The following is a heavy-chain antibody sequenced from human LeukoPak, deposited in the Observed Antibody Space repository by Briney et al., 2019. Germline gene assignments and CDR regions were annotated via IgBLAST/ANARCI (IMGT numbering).Heavy chain of an antibody. Sequence: SQTLSLTCTVSGGSISSGGYYWRWIRQHPGKGLEWIGYIYYSGSTYYNPSLKSRVTISVDTSKNQFSLKLSSVTAADTAVYYCTRGSYYRYYFDYWGQGTLVTVSS. CDR1: GGSISSGGYY. D-gene: IGHD3-10*01. CDR2: IYYSGST. J-gene: IGHJ4*02. CDR3: TRGSYYRYYFDY. V-gene: IGHV4-31*03.